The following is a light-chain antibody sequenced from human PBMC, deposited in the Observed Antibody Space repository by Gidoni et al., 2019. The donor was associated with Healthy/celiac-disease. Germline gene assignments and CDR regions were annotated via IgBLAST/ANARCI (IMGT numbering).Light chain of an antibody. CDR3: QQRSNWPPWT. V-gene: IGKV3-11*01. J-gene: IGKJ1*01. CDR2: DAS. CDR1: QSVSSY. Sequence: EIVLKQSPATLSLSPGERATLSCRASQSVSSYLAWYQQKPGQAPRLLIYDASNRATGITARFRGSGSGTDFTLTISSLEPEDFAVYYCQQRSNWPPWTFGQGTKVEIK.